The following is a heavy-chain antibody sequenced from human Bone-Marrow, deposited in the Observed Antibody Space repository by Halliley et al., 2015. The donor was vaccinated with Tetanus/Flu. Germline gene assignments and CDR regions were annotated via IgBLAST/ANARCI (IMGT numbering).Heavy chain of an antibody. CDR2: IYYRGSP. D-gene: IGHD2-21*02. CDR1: GVSITTYY. V-gene: IGHV4-59*08. J-gene: IGHJ6*02. CDR3: ARLMSRLNHGMAV. Sequence: TLSLTCSVSGVSITTYYWSWVRQPPGKGLEWIEYIYYRGSPNNNPSLKSRVTVSVDTSKNQFSLNLSSVTAADTAVYYCARLMSRLNHGMAVWGQGTPVTVSS.